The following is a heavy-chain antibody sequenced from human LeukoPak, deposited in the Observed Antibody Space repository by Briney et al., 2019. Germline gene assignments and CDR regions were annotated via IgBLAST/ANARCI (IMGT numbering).Heavy chain of an antibody. D-gene: IGHD2-8*02. CDR2: ISSSSSYI. CDR1: GFTFSSYS. Sequence: GGSLRLSCAASGFTFSSYSMNWVRQAPGKGLEGVSSISSSSSYIYYADSVKGRFTISRDNAKNSLYLQMNSLRAEDTAVYYCARGSGAAYGFDPWGQGTLVTVSS. J-gene: IGHJ5*02. V-gene: IGHV3-21*01. CDR3: ARGSGAAYGFDP.